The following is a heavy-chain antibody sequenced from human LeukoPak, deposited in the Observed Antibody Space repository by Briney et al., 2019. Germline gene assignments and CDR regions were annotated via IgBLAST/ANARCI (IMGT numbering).Heavy chain of an antibody. V-gene: IGHV4-39*07. Sequence: PSETLSLTSTVSGGSISSSSYYWGWIRQPPGKGLEWIGSIYYSGSTYYNPSLKSRVAISVDTSKNQFSLKLSSVTAADTAVYYCARDRPVAARQKKYYFDYWGQGALVTVSS. J-gene: IGHJ4*02. D-gene: IGHD6-6*01. CDR1: GGSISSSSYY. CDR3: ARDRPVAARQKKYYFDY. CDR2: IYYSGST.